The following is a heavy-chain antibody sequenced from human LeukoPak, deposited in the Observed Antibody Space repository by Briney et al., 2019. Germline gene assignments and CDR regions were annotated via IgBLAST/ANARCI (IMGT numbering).Heavy chain of an antibody. V-gene: IGHV1-24*01. Sequence: ASVKVSCKVSGYTLTELSMHWVRQAPGKGLEWMGGFDPEDGETIYAQKFQGRVTMTEDTSTDTAYMELSSLRSEDTAVYYCATGTITMVRGVIKPKYYYYYHGMDVWGKGTTVTVSS. D-gene: IGHD3-10*01. CDR2: FDPEDGET. CDR3: ATGTITMVRGVIKPKYYYYYHGMDV. J-gene: IGHJ6*04. CDR1: GYTLTELS.